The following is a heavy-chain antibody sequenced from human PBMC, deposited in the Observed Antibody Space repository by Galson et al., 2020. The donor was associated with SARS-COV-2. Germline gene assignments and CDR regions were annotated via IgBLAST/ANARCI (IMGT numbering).Heavy chain of an antibody. CDR2: ITGNGGNT. CDR3: AKDRDYYDFWSGYYTGYAFDM. D-gene: IGHD3-3*01. Sequence: GGSLRLSCAAPGISFSNYAMSWVRQAPGKGLEWVSTITGNGGNTYYPDSVKGRFTISRDNSKKMMFLQMNSLRAEDTAVYFCAKDRDYYDFWSGYYTGYAFDMWGQGTMVTVSS. J-gene: IGHJ3*02. V-gene: IGHV3-23*01. CDR1: GISFSNYA.